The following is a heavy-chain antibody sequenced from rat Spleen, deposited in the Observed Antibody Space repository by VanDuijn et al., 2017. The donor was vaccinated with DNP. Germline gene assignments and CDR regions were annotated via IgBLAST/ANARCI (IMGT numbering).Heavy chain of an antibody. CDR2: MSNGGNT. CDR1: GFSLTDYS. D-gene: IGHD1-12*02. Sequence: QVQLKESGPGLVQPSQTLSLTCTVSGFSLTDYSVAWLRQPPGKGLEWVAAMSNGGNTYYNSVVRSRLSISRDTFRNQVFLKMNSLQTEETAMYFCARSDYSDGTYYYGYFDYWGQGVMVTVSS. J-gene: IGHJ2*01. CDR3: ARSDYSDGTYYYGYFDY. V-gene: IGHV2-6*01.